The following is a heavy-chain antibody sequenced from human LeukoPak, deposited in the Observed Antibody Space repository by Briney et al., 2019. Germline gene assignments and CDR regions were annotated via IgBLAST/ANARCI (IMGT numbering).Heavy chain of an antibody. CDR2: ISSSSSYI. D-gene: IGHD3-10*01. CDR1: GFTFSNYA. Sequence: PGGSLRLSCAASGFTFSNYAMSWVRQAPGKGLEWVSSISSSSSYIYYADSVKGRFTISRDNAKNSLYLQMNSLRAEDTAVYYCARSLGATDAFDIWGQGTMVTASS. V-gene: IGHV3-21*01. CDR3: ARSLGATDAFDI. J-gene: IGHJ3*02.